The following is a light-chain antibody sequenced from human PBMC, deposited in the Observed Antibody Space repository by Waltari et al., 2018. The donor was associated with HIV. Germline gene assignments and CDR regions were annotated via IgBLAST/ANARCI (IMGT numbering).Light chain of an antibody. CDR2: GAS. V-gene: IGKV3-20*01. CDR3: QHFDTSLPKYT. CDR1: QSVSSSY. J-gene: IGKJ2*01. Sequence: EFVLTHSPGTLSLSPGVRATLSCRASQSVSSSYLAWYQQRPGQAPRLLIYGASSRAAGIPDRFTGSGSGTDFTLTISRLEPEDFAVYYCQHFDTSLPKYTFGQGTKLEIK.